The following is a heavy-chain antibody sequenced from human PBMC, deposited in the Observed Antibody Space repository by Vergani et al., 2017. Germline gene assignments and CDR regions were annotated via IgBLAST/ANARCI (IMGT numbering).Heavy chain of an antibody. CDR1: GFTFSSYA. CDR2: ISYDGSNK. V-gene: IGHV3-30*01. CDR3: ARAEDAFDI. D-gene: IGHD3-16*01. Sequence: QVQLVESGGGVVQRGRSLRLSCAASGFTFSSYAMHWVRQAPGKGLEWVAVISYDGSNKYYADSVKGRFTISRDNSKNTLYLQMNSLRAEDTAVYYCARAEDAFDIWGQGTLVTVSS. J-gene: IGHJ4*02.